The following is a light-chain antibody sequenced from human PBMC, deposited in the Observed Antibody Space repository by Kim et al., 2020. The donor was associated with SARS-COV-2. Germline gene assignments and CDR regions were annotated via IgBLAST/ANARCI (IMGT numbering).Light chain of an antibody. CDR1: SGHSSYA. Sequence: QPVLTQSPSASASLGASVKLTCTLSSGHSSYAIAWHQQQPEKGPRYLMKVNSDGSHGKGDGIPDRFSGSSSGAERYLTISSLQSEDEADYYCQTWDTGIRVFGGGTQLTVL. CDR2: VNSDGSH. CDR3: QTWDTGIRV. J-gene: IGLJ3*02. V-gene: IGLV4-69*01.